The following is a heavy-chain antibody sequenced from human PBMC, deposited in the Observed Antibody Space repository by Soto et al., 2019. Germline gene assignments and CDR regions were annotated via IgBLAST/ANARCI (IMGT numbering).Heavy chain of an antibody. CDR3: ASGYFDNFFDF. V-gene: IGHV1-18*04. Sequence: QVHLVQSGGEVKKPGASVIVSCKTSGYNLSTYTINWVRQAPGHGLEWIGWFSAKNGNTDYPRKFLGRVTVTIDTSTPASYMEVRNLRSDDPAVYYCASGYFDNFFDFWGQGTLVTVSS. CDR2: FSAKNGNT. D-gene: IGHD3-22*01. J-gene: IGHJ4*01. CDR1: GYNLSTYT.